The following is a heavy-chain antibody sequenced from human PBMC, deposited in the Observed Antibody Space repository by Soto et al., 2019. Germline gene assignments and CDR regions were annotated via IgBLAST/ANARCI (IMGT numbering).Heavy chain of an antibody. V-gene: IGHV4-59*01. D-gene: IGHD3-3*01. CDR3: ARDRGSGYYKADYYYYMDV. J-gene: IGHJ6*03. CDR2: IYYSAST. CDR1: GGSISSYY. Sequence: SETLSLTCTVSGGSISSYYWSWIRQPPGKGLEWIGYIYYSASTNYNPSLKSRVTISVDTSKNQFSLKLSSVTAADTAVYYCARDRGSGYYKADYYYYMDVWGKGTTVTVSS.